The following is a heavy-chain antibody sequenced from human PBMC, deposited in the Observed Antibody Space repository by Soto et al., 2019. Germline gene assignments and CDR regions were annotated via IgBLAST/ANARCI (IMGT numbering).Heavy chain of an antibody. Sequence: EVQLLESGGGLVQPGGSLRLSCAASGFTFSSYAMSWVRQAAGKGLEWVSAISGSGGSTYYADSVKGRFTISRDNSKNTLYLQMNSLRAEDTAVYYCAKVAGDVDWSGYWFTDYWGQGTLVTVSS. CDR1: GFTFSSYA. CDR3: AKVAGDVDWSGYWFTDY. D-gene: IGHD3-3*01. CDR2: ISGSGGST. V-gene: IGHV3-23*01. J-gene: IGHJ4*02.